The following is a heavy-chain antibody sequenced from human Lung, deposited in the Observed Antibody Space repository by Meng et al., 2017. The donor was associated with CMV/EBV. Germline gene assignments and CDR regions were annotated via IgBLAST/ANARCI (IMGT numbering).Heavy chain of an antibody. CDR3: AGTARVTAKIAS. J-gene: IGHJ4*02. CDR1: GDSISSGAYY. D-gene: IGHD2-21*02. Sequence: QVQLQESGPGLVKPSQTLSLTCTVSGDSISSGAYYWGCIRQHPVKGLEWIGYIVYFGSTYHNPPLHSRVTMIVETSKNQFSLRMSSVAAAETTIDYCAGTARVTAKIASWGQGTLVTVSS. V-gene: IGHV4-31*03. CDR2: IVYFGST.